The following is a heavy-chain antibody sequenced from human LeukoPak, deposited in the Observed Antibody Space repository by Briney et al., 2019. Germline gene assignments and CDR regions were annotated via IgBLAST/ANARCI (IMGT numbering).Heavy chain of an antibody. CDR1: GGSISSGGYY. V-gene: IGHV4-31*03. CDR3: ARRPPPYYYDSSYFDY. D-gene: IGHD3-22*01. CDR2: IYYSGST. J-gene: IGHJ4*02. Sequence: SETLSLTCTVSGGSISSGGYYWSWIRQHPGKGLEWIGYIYYSGSTSYNPSLKSRVTISVDTSKNQFSLKLRSVPAADTAVYYCARRPPPYYYDSSYFDYWGQGTLVTVSS.